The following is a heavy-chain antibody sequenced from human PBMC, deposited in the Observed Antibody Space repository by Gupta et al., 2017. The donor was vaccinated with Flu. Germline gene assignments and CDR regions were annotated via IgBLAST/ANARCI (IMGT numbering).Heavy chain of an antibody. V-gene: IGHV3-23*01. CDR3: AKDVAGGNKYAHYYHYYGMDV. J-gene: IGHJ6*02. D-gene: IGHD2-15*01. Sequence: EVQLLDSGGGLVQPGGSLRLSCVVSGFTFSDFAVNWVRQAPGKGLEWISLISGGGGTTYYADSVKGRFAVSRDNSKNTVYLQMDSLRVEDTAVYFCAKDVAGGNKYAHYYHYYGMDVWGQGTTVTVSS. CDR1: GFTFSDFA. CDR2: ISGGGGTT.